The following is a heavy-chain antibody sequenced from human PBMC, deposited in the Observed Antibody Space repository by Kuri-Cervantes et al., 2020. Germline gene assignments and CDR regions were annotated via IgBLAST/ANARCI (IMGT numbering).Heavy chain of an antibody. CDR3: ARGRTWYYDILTGYLFDY. V-gene: IGHV3-48*01. J-gene: IGHJ4*02. CDR1: GFTFSSYS. D-gene: IGHD3-9*01. Sequence: GGSLRLSCAASGFTFSSYSMNWVRQAPGKGLEWVSYISSSSSTIYYADSVKGRFTISRDNSKNTLYLQMNSLRAEDTAVYYCARGRTWYYDILTGYLFDYWGQGTLVTVSS. CDR2: ISSSSSTI.